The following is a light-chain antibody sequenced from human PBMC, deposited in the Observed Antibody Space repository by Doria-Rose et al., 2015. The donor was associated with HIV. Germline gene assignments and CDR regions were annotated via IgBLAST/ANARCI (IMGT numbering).Light chain of an antibody. CDR2: DGS. CDR1: QSFSSTY. J-gene: IGKJ1*01. CDR3: HQYGTSWM. Sequence: EIVLTQSPGTLSLSPGERATLSCRASQSFSSTYLAWYQQKPGQAPSLLIYDGSTRATGIPDRFSASGSGTDFTLTINRLEPEDFALYYCHQYGTSWMFGQGTKVGI. V-gene: IGKV3-20*01.